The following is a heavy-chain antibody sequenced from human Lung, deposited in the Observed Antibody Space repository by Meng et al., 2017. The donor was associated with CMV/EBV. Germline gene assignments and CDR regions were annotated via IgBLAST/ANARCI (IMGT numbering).Heavy chain of an antibody. CDR2: IGGSGGST. J-gene: IGHJ4*02. D-gene: IGHD3-16*01. V-gene: IGHV3-23*01. CDR1: GFTFSNHA. CDR3: ARGLLGLGGTFDF. Sequence: ASGFTFSNHAMNWVRQAPGKGLEWVSCIGGSGGSTYYADSVKGRFTNSRDNSKSTLYLQMSSLRAEDTAVYYCARGLLGLGGTFDFWGQGILVTVSS.